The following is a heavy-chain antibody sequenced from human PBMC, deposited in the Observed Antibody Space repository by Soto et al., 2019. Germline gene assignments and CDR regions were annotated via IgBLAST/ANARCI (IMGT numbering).Heavy chain of an antibody. CDR3: EKGTPVGAPHDFFDH. D-gene: IGHD1-26*01. CDR2: TSYDGSNT. Sequence: GGSLRLSCAASGFTFGAYGMYWVRQAPGKGLEWVAVTSYDGSNTYYADSVKGRFTISRDNSKNTLYLQMNSLRAEDTAVYYCEKGTPVGAPHDFFDHWGQGTLVTVYS. J-gene: IGHJ4*02. CDR1: GFTFGAYG. V-gene: IGHV3-30*18.